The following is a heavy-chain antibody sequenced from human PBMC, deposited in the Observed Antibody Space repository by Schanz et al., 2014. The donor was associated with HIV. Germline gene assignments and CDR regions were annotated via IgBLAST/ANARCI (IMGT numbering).Heavy chain of an antibody. Sequence: QVQLVESGGGVVQPGRSLRLSCAASGFTFSSYAMHWVRQAPGKGLEWVAVISYDGSNKYYADSVKGRFTISRDNSKNTLYLQMNSLRAEDTAVYYCARAAIHYYDSSGLDYWGQGTLVTVSS. CDR3: ARAAIHYYDSSGLDY. J-gene: IGHJ4*02. D-gene: IGHD3-22*01. V-gene: IGHV3-30-3*01. CDR2: ISYDGSNK. CDR1: GFTFSSYA.